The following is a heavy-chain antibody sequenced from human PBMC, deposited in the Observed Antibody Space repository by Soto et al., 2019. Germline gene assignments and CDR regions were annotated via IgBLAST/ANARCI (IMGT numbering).Heavy chain of an antibody. CDR1: GFTFSNAW. V-gene: IGHV3-15*07. CDR2: IKSKTDGGTT. J-gene: IGHJ4*02. D-gene: IGHD6-19*01. Sequence: EVQLVESGGGLVKPGGSLRLSCAASGFTFSNAWMNWVRQAPGKGREWVGRIKSKTDGGTTDYAAPVKGRSTISRDDSKNTLYLQMNSLKTEYTAVYYCTSRPDSIALAGEKGDYWGQGTLVTVSS. CDR3: TSRPDSIALAGEKGDY.